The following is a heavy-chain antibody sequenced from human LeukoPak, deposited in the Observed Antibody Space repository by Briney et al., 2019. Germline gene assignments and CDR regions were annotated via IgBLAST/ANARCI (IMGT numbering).Heavy chain of an antibody. CDR2: IYYSGST. CDR1: GGSISSYY. V-gene: IGHV4-59*01. CDR3: AGVGYYYGSGSYLDY. Sequence: KPSETLSLTCTVPGGSISSYYWSWIRQPPGKGLEWIGYIYYSGSTNYNPSLKSRVTISVDTSKNQFSLKLSSVTAADTAVYYCAGVGYYYGSGSYLDYWGQGTLVTVSS. J-gene: IGHJ4*02. D-gene: IGHD3-10*01.